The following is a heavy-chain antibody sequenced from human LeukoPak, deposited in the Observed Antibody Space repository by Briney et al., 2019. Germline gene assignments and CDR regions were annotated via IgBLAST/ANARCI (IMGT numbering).Heavy chain of an antibody. CDR2: IYHSGNT. D-gene: IGHD4-23*01. V-gene: IGHV4-31*03. J-gene: IGHJ4*02. Sequence: SETLSLTCTVSGGSISSGGYYWTWIRQHPGEGLEWIGYIYHSGNTYYNPSLKSRIVISVDTSKNQFSLKVTSVTAADTAVYYCARVRKLPREWDLIDYWGQGTLVTVSS. CDR3: ARVRKLPREWDLIDY. CDR1: GGSISSGGYY.